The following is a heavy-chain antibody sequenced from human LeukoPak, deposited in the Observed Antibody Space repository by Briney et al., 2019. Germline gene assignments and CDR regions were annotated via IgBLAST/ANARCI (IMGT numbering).Heavy chain of an antibody. CDR2: ISVVSRT. CDR3: AKEVPGPGWYTVDY. Sequence: GGSVTLSCAASGFTFSTFALSWFRQAPGKGLEWVSAISVVSRTYYAGSVKGRFAISRDNSENTLFLHMNSLRTEDTAIYFCAKEVPGPGWYTVDYWGQGTLVTVSS. D-gene: IGHD6-19*01. CDR1: GFTFSTFA. J-gene: IGHJ4*02. V-gene: IGHV3-23*01.